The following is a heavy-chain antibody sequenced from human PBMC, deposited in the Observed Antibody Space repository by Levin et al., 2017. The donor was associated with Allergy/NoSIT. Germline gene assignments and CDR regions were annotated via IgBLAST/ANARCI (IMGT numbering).Heavy chain of an antibody. CDR2: ICVTGST. Sequence: SETLSLTCNVSGDSINSDTFCWSWIRQPAGKGLEWVGRICVTGSTNYNPTLKSRLAISLDTSKNQFSLKLSSVTAADTAVYFCTLERYNSGRYSAYYFDSWGQGTLVIVSS. J-gene: IGHJ4*02. CDR3: TLERYNSGRYSAYYFDS. D-gene: IGHD5-24*01. CDR1: GDSINSDTFC. V-gene: IGHV4-61*02.